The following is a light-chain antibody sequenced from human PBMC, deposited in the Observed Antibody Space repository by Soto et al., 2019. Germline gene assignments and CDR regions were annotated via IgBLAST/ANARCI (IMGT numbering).Light chain of an antibody. CDR3: QQYGSSPGT. J-gene: IGKJ1*01. CDR2: GAS. Sequence: EIVLPQSPGTLSLSPGERATLSCRASQSVSSTYLAWYQQKPGQAPRLLIYGASSRATDIPDRFSGSGSGTVFTLTISRLEPEDFAVYYCQQYGSSPGTFGQGTKVEIK. CDR1: QSVSSTY. V-gene: IGKV3-20*01.